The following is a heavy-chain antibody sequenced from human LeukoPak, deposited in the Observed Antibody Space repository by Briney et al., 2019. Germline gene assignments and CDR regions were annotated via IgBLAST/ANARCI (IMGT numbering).Heavy chain of an antibody. CDR2: ISYDGSNK. CDR1: GFTFSSYG. Sequence: GGSLRLSCAASGFTFSSYGMHWVRQAPGKGLEWVAVISYDGSNKYYADSVKGRFTISRDNSKNTLYLQMNSLRAEDTAVYYCAKGGSDFWSGNYLWFDPWGQGTLVTVSS. CDR3: AKGGSDFWSGNYLWFDP. D-gene: IGHD3-3*01. J-gene: IGHJ5*02. V-gene: IGHV3-30*18.